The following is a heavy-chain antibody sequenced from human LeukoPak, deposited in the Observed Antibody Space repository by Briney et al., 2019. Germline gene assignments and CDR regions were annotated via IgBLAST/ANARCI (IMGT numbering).Heavy chain of an antibody. CDR3: ARQGGDTMVRGVVRDWFDP. D-gene: IGHD3-10*01. V-gene: IGHV4-34*01. CDR1: GGSFSGYY. J-gene: IGHJ5*02. Sequence: SETLSLTCAVYGGSFSGYYWSWIRQPPGKGLEWIGEINHSGSTNYNPSLKSRVTISVDTSKNQFSLKLSSVTAADTAVYYCARQGGDTMVRGVVRDWFDPWGQGALVTVSS. CDR2: INHSGST.